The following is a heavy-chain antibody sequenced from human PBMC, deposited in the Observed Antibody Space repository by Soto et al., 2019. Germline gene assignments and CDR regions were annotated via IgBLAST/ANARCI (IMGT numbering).Heavy chain of an antibody. J-gene: IGHJ6*02. CDR3: ARQYSSGWYGYYYGMDV. D-gene: IGHD6-19*01. CDR2: ISAYNGNT. Sequence: ASVKGSCKASGYTFTSYGISWVRQAPGQGLEWMGWISAYNGNTNYAQKLQGRVTMTTDTSTSTAYMELRSLRSDDTAVYYCARQYSSGWYGYYYGMDVWGQGTTVTVSS. CDR1: GYTFTSYG. V-gene: IGHV1-18*01.